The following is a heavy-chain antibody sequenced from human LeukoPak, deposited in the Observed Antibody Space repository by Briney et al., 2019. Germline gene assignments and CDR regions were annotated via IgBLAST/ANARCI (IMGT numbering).Heavy chain of an antibody. D-gene: IGHD3-22*01. J-gene: IGHJ4*02. CDR1: GGSIRSSYYY. CDR3: ARSGGMNDSSGYYYDPYFDY. Sequence: SETLSLTCTVSGGSIRSSYYYWGWIRQPPGKGLEWIGSIYDSGSTYYNPSLKSRVTISVDTSKNQFSLKLSSVTAADTAVYYCARSGGMNDSSGYYYDPYFDYWGQGTLVTVSS. CDR2: IYDSGST. V-gene: IGHV4-39*07.